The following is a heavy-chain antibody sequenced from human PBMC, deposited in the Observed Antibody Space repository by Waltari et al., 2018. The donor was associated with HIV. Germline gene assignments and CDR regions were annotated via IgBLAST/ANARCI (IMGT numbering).Heavy chain of an antibody. V-gene: IGHV1-24*01. Sequence: QVQLVQSGAEVKKPGASVKVSCKVSGYTLTELSMHWVRQAPGKGLEWMGNLKPEDDKTIYEQKFQGRITMTEDTSSDTAYMELSSLTSGDTAVYYCATDFSGMVRAYSYYSLDVWGQGTTVTVSS. CDR1: GYTLTELS. CDR3: ATDFSGMVRAYSYYSLDV. CDR2: LKPEDDKT. J-gene: IGHJ6*02. D-gene: IGHD3-10*01.